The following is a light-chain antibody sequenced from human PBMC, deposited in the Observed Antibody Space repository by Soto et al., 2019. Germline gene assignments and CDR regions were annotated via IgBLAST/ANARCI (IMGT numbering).Light chain of an antibody. CDR3: QQYDNLPIT. V-gene: IGKV1-33*01. J-gene: IGKJ5*01. CDR2: DAS. CDR1: QDVSNY. Sequence: DIQMTQSPSSLSASVGDRVTITCQASQDVSNYLNWYQQKPGKAPKLLIYDASNLETGVPSRFSGSGSGTDFTFTIRSLQPEDIETYYCQQYDNLPITFGHGTRLEIK.